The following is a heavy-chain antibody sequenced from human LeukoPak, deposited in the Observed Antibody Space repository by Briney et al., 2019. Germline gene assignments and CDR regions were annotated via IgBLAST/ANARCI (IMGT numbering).Heavy chain of an antibody. V-gene: IGHV3-7*01. D-gene: IGHD3-22*01. CDR1: GFTLSSYW. CDR2: IKQDGSEK. Sequence: GGSLRLSCAASGFTLSSYWMSWVRQAPGKGLEWVANIKQDGSEKYYVDSVKGRFTISRDNAKNSLYLQMNSLRAEDTAVYYCAREEYYYDSSGYTPAMDVWGKGTTVTVSS. CDR3: AREEYYYDSSGYTPAMDV. J-gene: IGHJ6*03.